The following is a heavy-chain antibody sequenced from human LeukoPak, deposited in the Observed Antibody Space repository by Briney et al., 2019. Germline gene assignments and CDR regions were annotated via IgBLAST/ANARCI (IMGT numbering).Heavy chain of an antibody. V-gene: IGHV4-39*07. J-gene: IGHJ4*02. CDR2: IYYSGST. D-gene: IGHD6-13*01. CDR1: GGSINNIYY. Sequence: PSETLSLTCTVSGGSINNIYYWGWIRQPPGKGLEWIGSIYYSGSTYYNPSLKSRVTISVDTSKNQFSLKLSSVTAADTAVYYCARDPHLRYSSSWYFWGQGTLVTVSS. CDR3: ARDPHLRYSSSWYF.